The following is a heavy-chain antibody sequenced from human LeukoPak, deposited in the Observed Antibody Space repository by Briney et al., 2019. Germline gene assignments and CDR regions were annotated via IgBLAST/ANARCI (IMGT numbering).Heavy chain of an antibody. J-gene: IGHJ3*02. CDR1: GFTFSSYE. D-gene: IGHD3-10*01. CDR3: VRAAGRQSLDAFDI. V-gene: IGHV3-48*03. CDR2: ISSSGSTI. Sequence: GGSLRLSCAASGFTFSSYEMNWVRQAPGKGLEWVSYISSSGSTIYYADSVKGRFTISRDNAKNSLYLQMNSLRAEDTAVYYCVRAAGRQSLDAFDIWGQGTMVTVSS.